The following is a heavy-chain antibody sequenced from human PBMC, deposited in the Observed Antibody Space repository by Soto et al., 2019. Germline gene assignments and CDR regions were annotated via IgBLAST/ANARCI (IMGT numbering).Heavy chain of an antibody. Sequence: ASVKVSCKASGYTFTSYAMHWVRQAPGQRLEWMGWINAGNGNTKYSQKFQGRVTTTRDTSASTAYMELSSLRSEDTAVYYCARDVDIVVVVAATARGYYXDYWGQGTLVTVSS. J-gene: IGHJ4*02. CDR1: GYTFTSYA. D-gene: IGHD2-15*01. CDR3: ARDVDIVVVVAATARGYYXDY. V-gene: IGHV1-3*01. CDR2: INAGNGNT.